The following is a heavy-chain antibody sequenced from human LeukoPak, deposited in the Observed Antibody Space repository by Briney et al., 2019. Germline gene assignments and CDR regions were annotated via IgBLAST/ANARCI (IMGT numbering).Heavy chain of an antibody. CDR1: GGSISSGGYS. CDR2: IYHSGSI. V-gene: IGHV4-30-2*01. J-gene: IGHJ2*01. Sequence: SETLSLTCAVSGGSISSGGYSWSWIRQPPGKGLEWIGYIYHSGSIYYNPSLKSRVTISVDRSKNQFSLKLSSVTAADTAVYYCARDQTQGYCSGGSCYEDWYFDLWGRGTLVTVSS. D-gene: IGHD2-15*01. CDR3: ARDQTQGYCSGGSCYEDWYFDL.